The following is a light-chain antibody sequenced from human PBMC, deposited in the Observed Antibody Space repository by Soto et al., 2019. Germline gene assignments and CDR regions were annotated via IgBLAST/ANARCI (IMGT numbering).Light chain of an antibody. V-gene: IGKV3-11*01. Sequence: VVLTQSPATLSLSPGERATLSCRASQSVSSSLAWYQQKPGQAPRLLIYDASNRATDVPARFSGSGSGTDFTLTISSLEPEDSAVYYCQQRSIWPPLTFGGGNKVEIK. J-gene: IGKJ4*01. CDR3: QQRSIWPPLT. CDR2: DAS. CDR1: QSVSSS.